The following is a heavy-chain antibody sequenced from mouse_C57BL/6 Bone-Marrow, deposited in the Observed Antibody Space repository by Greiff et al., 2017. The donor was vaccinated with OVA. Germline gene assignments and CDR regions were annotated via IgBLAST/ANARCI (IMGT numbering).Heavy chain of an antibody. CDR3: TGTYGSWYFDV. CDR1: GYAFTSYW. Sequence: EVQLQQSGTVLARPGASVKMSCKTSGYAFTSYWMHWVKQRPGQGLEWIGAIYPGNSDTSYNQKFKGKAKLTAVTSASTAYMELSSLTNEDSAVYYCTGTYGSWYFDVWGTGTTVTVSS. J-gene: IGHJ1*03. D-gene: IGHD2-10*02. CDR2: IYPGNSDT. V-gene: IGHV1-5*01.